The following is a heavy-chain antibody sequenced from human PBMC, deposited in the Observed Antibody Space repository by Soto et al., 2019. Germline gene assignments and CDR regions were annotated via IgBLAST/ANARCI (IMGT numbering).Heavy chain of an antibody. CDR3: ARYELDYGDLGYYFDY. CDR2: IWYDGSNK. D-gene: IGHD4-17*01. V-gene: IGHV3-33*01. Sequence: QVQLVESGGGVVQPGRSLRLSCAASGFTFSSYGMHWVRQAPGKGLEWVAVIWYDGSNKYYADSVKGRFTISRDNSKNTLYRQMNSLRAEDTAVYYCARYELDYGDLGYYFDYWGQGTLVTVSS. CDR1: GFTFSSYG. J-gene: IGHJ4*02.